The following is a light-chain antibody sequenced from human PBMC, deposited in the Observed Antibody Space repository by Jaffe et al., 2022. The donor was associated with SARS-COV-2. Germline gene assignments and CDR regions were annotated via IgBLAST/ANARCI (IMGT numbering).Light chain of an antibody. CDR3: MLFMGSGISV. V-gene: IGLV8-61*01. CDR2: NTN. Sequence: QTVVTQEPSFSVSPGGTVTLTCGLTSGSVSTSSYPSWYQQTPGQAPRTLIYNTNTRASGVPDRFSGSILGNKAALTITGAQADDECYYYCMLFMGSGISVFGGGTKLTVL. J-gene: IGLJ3*02. CDR1: SGSVSTSSY.